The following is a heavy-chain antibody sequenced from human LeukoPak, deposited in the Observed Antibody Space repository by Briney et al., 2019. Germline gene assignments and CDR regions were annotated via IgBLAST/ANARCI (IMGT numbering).Heavy chain of an antibody. V-gene: IGHV4-39*01. J-gene: IGHJ6*02. CDR2: ILYSGST. D-gene: IGHD1-26*01. Sequence: SETLSLTCTVSGGSIISSLHYWDWIRQPPGKGLEWLGSILYSGSTWVNPSLKSRVTISVDTSKNQFSLNLTSVNATDTALYYCARRGSGSGGTYAGMDVWGQGTTVTVSS. CDR1: GGSIISSLHY. CDR3: ARRGSGSGGTYAGMDV.